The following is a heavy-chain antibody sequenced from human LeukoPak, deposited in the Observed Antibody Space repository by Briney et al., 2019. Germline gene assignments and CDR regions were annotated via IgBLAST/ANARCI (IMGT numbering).Heavy chain of an antibody. V-gene: IGHV3-74*01. J-gene: IGHJ4*02. Sequence: GGSLRLSCAASGFTFSNYWMHWVRQAPGKGLVWVSRINSDGSSTSYADSVKGRFTISRDNAKNTLYLQMNSLRAEDTAVYYCARGHYGRSSTSNDYWGQGTLVTVSS. CDR2: INSDGSST. CDR3: ARGHYGRSSTSNDY. D-gene: IGHD2-2*01. CDR1: GFTFSNYW.